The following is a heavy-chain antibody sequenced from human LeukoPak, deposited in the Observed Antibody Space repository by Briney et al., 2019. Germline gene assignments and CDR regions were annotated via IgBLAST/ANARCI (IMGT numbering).Heavy chain of an antibody. Sequence: ASVKVSCKASGFTFTDYALQWVRQAPGQRLEWMGWINAGNGHTRYSQNFQGRVTITRDTSASTVCMELNSLRSEDTAVYYCARGLWFATLVGYYFDYWGQGTLVTVSS. J-gene: IGHJ4*02. CDR3: ARGLWFATLVGYYFDY. V-gene: IGHV1-3*01. CDR1: GFTFTDYA. CDR2: INAGNGHT. D-gene: IGHD3-10*01.